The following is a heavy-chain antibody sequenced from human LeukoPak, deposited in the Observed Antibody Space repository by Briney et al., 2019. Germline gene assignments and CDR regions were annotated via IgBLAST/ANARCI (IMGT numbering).Heavy chain of an antibody. CDR1: GFTFSSYG. CDR2: IWYDGSNK. CDR3: ARDSTPRHYDFWSGYYIGTWFDP. V-gene: IGHV3-33*01. D-gene: IGHD3-3*01. Sequence: GGSLRLSCAASGFTFSSYGMHWVRQAPGKGLEWVAVIWYDGSNKYYADSVKGRFTISRDSSKNTLYLQMNSLRAEDTAVYYCARDSTPRHYDFWSGYYIGTWFDPWGQGTLVTVSS. J-gene: IGHJ5*02.